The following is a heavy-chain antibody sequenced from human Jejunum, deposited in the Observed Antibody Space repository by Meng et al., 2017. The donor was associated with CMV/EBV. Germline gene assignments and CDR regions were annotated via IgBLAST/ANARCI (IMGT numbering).Heavy chain of an antibody. Sequence: SGYTFTGSSIHWVRQAPGQGLEWMGWISPRSGGTLYAQKFQGRVTMTRDTSITTAYLELSTLKSEDTAVYFCARDPLSGYFYFDYWGQGVPVTVSS. V-gene: IGHV1-2*02. J-gene: IGHJ4*02. CDR2: ISPRSGGT. CDR1: GYTFTGSS. D-gene: IGHD2-2*03. CDR3: ARDPLSGYFYFDY.